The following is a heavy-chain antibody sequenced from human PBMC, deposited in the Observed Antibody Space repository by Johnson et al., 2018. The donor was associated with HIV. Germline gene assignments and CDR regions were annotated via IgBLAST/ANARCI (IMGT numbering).Heavy chain of an antibody. V-gene: IGHV3-33*08. CDR2: IWYDGSNK. CDR3: ARDGPWLQSQRDAFDI. J-gene: IGHJ3*02. Sequence: QVQLVESVGGVVQPGRSLRLSCAASGFTFSSYAMHWVRQTPGKGLGWVAVIWYDGSNKYYADSVKGRFTISRDNAKNSLYLQMSSLRAEDTAVYYCARDGPWLQSQRDAFDIWGQGTMVTVSS. D-gene: IGHD5-24*01. CDR1: GFTFSSYA.